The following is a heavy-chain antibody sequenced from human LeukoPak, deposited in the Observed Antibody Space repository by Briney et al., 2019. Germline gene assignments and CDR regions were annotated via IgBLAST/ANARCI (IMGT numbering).Heavy chain of an antibody. CDR2: MYPGDSGT. CDR1: GYSFTNYW. V-gene: IGHV5-51*01. Sequence: GESLKISCKASGYSFTNYWIGWVRQMPGKGLEWMGIMYPGDSGTRYNPSFEGQVTISADKSINTVFLQWSSLKASDTAVYYCASRGILGSSGLVYWGQGTLVSVSS. J-gene: IGHJ4*02. D-gene: IGHD2-15*01. CDR3: ASRGILGSSGLVY.